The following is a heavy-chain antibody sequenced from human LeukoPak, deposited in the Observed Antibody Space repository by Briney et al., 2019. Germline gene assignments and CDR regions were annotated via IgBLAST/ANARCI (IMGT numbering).Heavy chain of an antibody. CDR2: ISGSVGST. D-gene: IGHD1-26*01. CDR3: AKDSRRELRGPFDY. V-gene: IGHV3-23*01. CDR1: GFTFSSYA. Sequence: GGSLRLSCAASGFTFSSYAMSWVHQAPGKGLEWLSAISGSVGSTYYADSVKGRFTISRDNSKNTLYLQMNSLRAEDTAVYYCAKDSRRELRGPFDYWGQGTLVTVSS. J-gene: IGHJ4*02.